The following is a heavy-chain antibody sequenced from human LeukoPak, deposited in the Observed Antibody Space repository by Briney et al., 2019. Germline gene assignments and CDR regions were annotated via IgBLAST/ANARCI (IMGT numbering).Heavy chain of an antibody. CDR3: AEGYSSGWTYFDY. CDR1: GFTFSSYA. V-gene: IGHV3-30-3*02. D-gene: IGHD6-19*01. J-gene: IGHJ4*02. CDR2: ISYDGSNK. Sequence: GSLRLSCAASGFTFSSYAMHWVRQAPGKGLEWVAVISYDGSNKYYADSVKGRFTISRDNSKNTLYLQMNSLRAEDTAVYYCAEGYSSGWTYFDYWGQGTLVTVSS.